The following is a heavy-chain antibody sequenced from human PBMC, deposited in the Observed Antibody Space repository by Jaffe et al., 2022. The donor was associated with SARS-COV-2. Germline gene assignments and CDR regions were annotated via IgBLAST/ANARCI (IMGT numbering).Heavy chain of an antibody. D-gene: IGHD5-12*01. Sequence: EVQLVESGGGLVKPGGSLRLSCAASGFTFSSFSINWVRQAPGKGLEWVSSISSSSSYIKYADSVKGRFTISRDNAKNSLYLQMNSLRAEDTALYYCARGDGYNILDYWGQGTLVTVSS. J-gene: IGHJ4*02. V-gene: IGHV3-21*01. CDR3: ARGDGYNILDY. CDR1: GFTFSSFS. CDR2: ISSSSSYI.